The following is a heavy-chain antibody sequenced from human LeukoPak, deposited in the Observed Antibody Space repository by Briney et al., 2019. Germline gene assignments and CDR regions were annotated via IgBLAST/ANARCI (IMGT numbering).Heavy chain of an antibody. Sequence: GESLKISCKGSGYRFTSYWIGWVRQMPGKGLEWMGIIYPGDSDTRYSPSFQGQVTISADKSISTAYLQWSSLKASDTAMYYCARQGYSSGWYYGYWGQGTLVTVSS. V-gene: IGHV5-51*01. CDR3: ARQGYSSGWYYGY. CDR1: GYRFTSYW. J-gene: IGHJ4*02. CDR2: IYPGDSDT. D-gene: IGHD6-19*01.